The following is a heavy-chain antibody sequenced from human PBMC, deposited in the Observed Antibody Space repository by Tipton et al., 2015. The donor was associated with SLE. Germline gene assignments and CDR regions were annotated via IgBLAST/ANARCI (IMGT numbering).Heavy chain of an antibody. J-gene: IGHJ3*02. CDR3: ARPNAYDAFDI. V-gene: IGHV3-30*14. Sequence: SLRLSCAASGFTFSSYAMHWVRQAPGKGLEWVAVISYDGSNKYYADSMKGRFTISRDNSKNTLYLQMNSLRAEDTAVYYCARPNAYDAFDIWGQGTMVTVSS. D-gene: IGHD3-16*01. CDR2: ISYDGSNK. CDR1: GFTFSSYA.